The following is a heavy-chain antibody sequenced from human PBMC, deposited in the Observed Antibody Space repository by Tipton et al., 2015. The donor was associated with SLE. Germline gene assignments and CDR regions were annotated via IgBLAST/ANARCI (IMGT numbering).Heavy chain of an antibody. Sequence: SLRLSCAASGFNVRRHWMDWVRQVPGKGLVWLSRMNSDGSNVFYADSVMGRFTISRDNAKNTVYLQMNSLRAEDSALYYCVREGDTAFDYWGQGTLASVSS. CDR2: MNSDGSNV. D-gene: IGHD5-18*01. V-gene: IGHV3-74*01. CDR1: GFNVRRHW. J-gene: IGHJ4*02. CDR3: VREGDTAFDY.